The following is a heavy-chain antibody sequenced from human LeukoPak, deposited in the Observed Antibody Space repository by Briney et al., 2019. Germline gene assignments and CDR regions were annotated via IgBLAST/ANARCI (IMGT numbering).Heavy chain of an antibody. CDR2: ITTTSSYI. D-gene: IGHD2-15*01. J-gene: IGHJ4*02. CDR1: GFTFRDFD. Sequence: GGSLRLSCAPSGFTFRDFDMHWVRQAPGKGLEWVSSITTTSSYIYHADSVKGRFTISRDNAKNSLYLQMNSLRAEDTAVYYCAKDRCSGGNCYTYFDYWGQGTLVTVSS. V-gene: IGHV3-21*04. CDR3: AKDRCSGGNCYTYFDY.